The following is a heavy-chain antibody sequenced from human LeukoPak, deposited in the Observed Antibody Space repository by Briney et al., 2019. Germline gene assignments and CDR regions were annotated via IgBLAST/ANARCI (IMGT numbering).Heavy chain of an antibody. CDR3: ARGRFSGSCYPRYGMDV. D-gene: IGHD1-26*01. J-gene: IGHJ6*02. V-gene: IGHV1-8*01. CDR1: GYTFTSYD. CDR2: MNPNSGNT. Sequence: ASVKVSCKASGYTFTSYDINWVRQATGQGVEWMGWMNPNSGNTGYAQKFQGRVTMTRNTSISTAYMELSSLRSEDTAVYYCARGRFSGSCYPRYGMDVWGQGTTVTVSS.